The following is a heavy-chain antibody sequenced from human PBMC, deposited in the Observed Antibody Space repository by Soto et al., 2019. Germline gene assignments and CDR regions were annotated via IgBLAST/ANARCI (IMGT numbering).Heavy chain of an antibody. CDR2: INRAGNVQ. J-gene: IGHJ3*02. CDR3: ATANTPYGFEM. D-gene: IGHD4-17*01. CDR1: GLTFSISW. V-gene: IGHV3-7*01. Sequence: VQLVESGGGLVQPGEPLRLSCTASGLTFSISWMTWVRQAPGEGLVWVSKINRAGNVQQYADSVKERFTSSRDNAKNWLFLQMSGLRVGGTAVYYCATANTPYGFEMWGQGTRVTVSS.